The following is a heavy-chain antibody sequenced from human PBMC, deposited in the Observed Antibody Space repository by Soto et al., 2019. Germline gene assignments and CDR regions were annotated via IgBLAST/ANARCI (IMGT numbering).Heavy chain of an antibody. D-gene: IGHD2-15*01. Sequence: LSLTCAVYGGSFSGYYWTWIRQPPGTGLEWIGEINHSGSTNYNPSLKRRVTIAVDTSKNQFSLKLSSVTAADTAVYYCARAAPRYCSGGSCYSERDYWGQGPLVTVSS. J-gene: IGHJ4*02. V-gene: IGHV4-34*01. CDR3: ARAAPRYCSGGSCYSERDY. CDR2: INHSGST. CDR1: GGSFSGYY.